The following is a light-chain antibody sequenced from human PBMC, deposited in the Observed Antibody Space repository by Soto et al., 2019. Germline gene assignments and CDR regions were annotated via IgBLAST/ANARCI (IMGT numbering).Light chain of an antibody. J-gene: IGKJ5*01. CDR3: QQSYMDPIT. V-gene: IGKV1-39*01. CDR1: QSISTY. CDR2: DAS. Sequence: DIQMTQSPSSLSASLGNRVTIACRASQSISTYLNWYQKKPGKAPNLLIYDASRLQSGVPSRFSGSGGGTDFTLSISSVQPEDFATYFCQQSYMDPITFCQGARLEFK.